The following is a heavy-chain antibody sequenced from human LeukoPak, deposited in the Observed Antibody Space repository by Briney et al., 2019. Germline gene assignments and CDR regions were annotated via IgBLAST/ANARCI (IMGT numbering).Heavy chain of an antibody. CDR3: STGSGHAFDI. CDR2: INSDGSST. CDR1: GFTFSSYW. J-gene: IGHJ3*02. Sequence: PGGSLRLSCAASGFTFSSYWMHWVRQVPGKGLVWVSRINSDGSSTSYADSVKGRFTISRDNAKNTLYVQMNSLRAEDTAVYYCSTGSGHAFDIWGRGTMVIVSS. V-gene: IGHV3-74*01. D-gene: IGHD3-10*01.